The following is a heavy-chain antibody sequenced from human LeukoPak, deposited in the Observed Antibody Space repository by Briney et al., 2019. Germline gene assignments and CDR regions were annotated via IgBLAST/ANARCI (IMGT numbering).Heavy chain of an antibody. CDR1: GYTFTGYY. V-gene: IGHV1-2*02. J-gene: IGHJ5*02. D-gene: IGHD3-9*01. CDR3: ARGGRLRYFDWLLEGDWFDP. Sequence: ASVKVSCKASGYTFTGYYMHWVRQAPGQGLEWMGWINPSSGGTNYAQKFQGRVTMTRNTSISTAYMELSSLRSEDTAVYYCARGGRLRYFDWLLEGDWFDPWGQGTLVTVSS. CDR2: INPSSGGT.